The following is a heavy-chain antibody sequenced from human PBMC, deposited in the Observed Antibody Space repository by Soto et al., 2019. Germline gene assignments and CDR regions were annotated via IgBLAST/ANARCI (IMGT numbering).Heavy chain of an antibody. CDR1: GFTFSGYA. J-gene: IGHJ4*02. Sequence: EVQLLESGGGLVQPGGSLRLSCVASGFTFSGYAMSCVRQAQGKGLQWVSAIRDTAGYTYYADSVKGRFTISRDNSKSTLFLQMDCLTADESALYYCAKPSHDMLTGYSPFDHWGQGILVTVSS. CDR3: AKPSHDMLTGYSPFDH. V-gene: IGHV3-23*01. D-gene: IGHD3-9*01. CDR2: IRDTAGYT.